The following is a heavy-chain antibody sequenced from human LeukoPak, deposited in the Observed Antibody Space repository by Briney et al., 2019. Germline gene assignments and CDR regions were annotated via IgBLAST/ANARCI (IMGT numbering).Heavy chain of an antibody. Sequence: GRSLRLSCAASGFTFSSYGMHWVRQAPGKGLEWVAVISYDGSNKYYADSVKGRFTISRDNSKNTLHLQMNSLRAEDTAVYYCAKEANDYVWGSYRSYYFDYWGQGTLVTVSS. D-gene: IGHD3-16*02. CDR3: AKEANDYVWGSYRSYYFDY. V-gene: IGHV3-30*18. J-gene: IGHJ4*02. CDR2: ISYDGSNK. CDR1: GFTFSSYG.